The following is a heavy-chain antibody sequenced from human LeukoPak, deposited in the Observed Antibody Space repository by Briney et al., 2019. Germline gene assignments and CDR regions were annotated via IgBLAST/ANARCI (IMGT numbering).Heavy chain of an antibody. Sequence: SETLSLTCAVYGGSFSGYYWSWIRQPAGKGLEWIGRIYTSGSTNYNPSLKSRVTISVDTSKNQFSLKLSSVTAADTAVYYCARLYLAVAGINWFDPWGQGTLVTVSS. CDR1: GGSFSGYY. D-gene: IGHD6-19*01. CDR3: ARLYLAVAGINWFDP. J-gene: IGHJ5*02. CDR2: IYTSGST. V-gene: IGHV4-59*10.